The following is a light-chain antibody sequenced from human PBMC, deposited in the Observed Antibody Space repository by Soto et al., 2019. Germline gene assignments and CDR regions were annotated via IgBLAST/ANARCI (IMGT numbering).Light chain of an antibody. V-gene: IGKV3-20*01. CDR2: GAS. CDR3: QQYGSSPLT. CDR1: QSVSSSY. J-gene: IGKJ4*01. Sequence: EIMFTQSPSTLALSPGERATLSCRASQSVSSSYLAWYQQKPGQAPRLLIYGASSRATGIPDRFSGSGSGTDFTLTISRLEPEDFAVYYCQQYGSSPLTFGGGTKVDIK.